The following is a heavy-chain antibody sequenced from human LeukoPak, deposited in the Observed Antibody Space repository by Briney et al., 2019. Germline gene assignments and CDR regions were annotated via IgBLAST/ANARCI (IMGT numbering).Heavy chain of an antibody. J-gene: IGHJ3*02. CDR3: ARVWGSYRTLGAFDI. CDR1: GYSIRSDSY. Sequence: PSETLSLTCTVSGYSIRSDSYWDWVRQPPGKGLEYIGSIYHSGSTHYNPSLKSRVTISVDTSKNQFSLKLSSVTAADTAVYYCARVWGSYRTLGAFDIWGQGTMVTVSS. V-gene: IGHV4-38-2*02. D-gene: IGHD3-16*02. CDR2: IYHSGST.